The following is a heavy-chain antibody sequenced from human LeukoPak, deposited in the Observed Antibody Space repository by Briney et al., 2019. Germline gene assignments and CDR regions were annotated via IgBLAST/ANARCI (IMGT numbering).Heavy chain of an antibody. V-gene: IGHV3-21*01. Sequence: GGSLRLSCAASGFTFSSYSMNWVRQAPGKGLEWVSSISSSSNYIYYADSVKGRFTISRDNAKNSLYLQMNSLRAEDTAVYYCARAGANFKTSPFDYWGQGTLVTVSS. CDR1: GFTFSSYS. CDR2: ISSSSNYI. D-gene: IGHD4/OR15-4a*01. J-gene: IGHJ4*02. CDR3: ARAGANFKTSPFDY.